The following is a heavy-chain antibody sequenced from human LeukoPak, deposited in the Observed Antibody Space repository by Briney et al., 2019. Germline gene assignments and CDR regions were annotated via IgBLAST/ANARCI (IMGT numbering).Heavy chain of an antibody. CDR3: ARDLGAYYYDSSGPPDY. Sequence: ASVKVSCKASGGTFSSYAISWVRQAPGQGLEWMGGIIPIFGTANYAQKFQGRVTITADESTSTAYMELSSLGSEDTAVYYCARDLGAYYYDSSGPPDYWGQGTLVTVSS. D-gene: IGHD3-22*01. CDR2: IIPIFGTA. CDR1: GGTFSSYA. J-gene: IGHJ4*02. V-gene: IGHV1-69*13.